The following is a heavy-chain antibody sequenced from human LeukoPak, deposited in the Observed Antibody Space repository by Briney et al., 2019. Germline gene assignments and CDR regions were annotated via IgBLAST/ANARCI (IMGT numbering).Heavy chain of an antibody. D-gene: IGHD4-17*01. Sequence: GSSVKVSCKASGGTFSSYAISWVRQAPGQGLEWMGRIIPILGIANYAQKFQGRVTITADKSTSTAYMELSSLRSEDTAVYYCARDLTRGDFPYYFDYWGQGTLVTVSS. CDR3: ARDLTRGDFPYYFDY. CDR2: IIPILGIA. CDR1: GGTFSSYA. V-gene: IGHV1-69*04. J-gene: IGHJ4*02.